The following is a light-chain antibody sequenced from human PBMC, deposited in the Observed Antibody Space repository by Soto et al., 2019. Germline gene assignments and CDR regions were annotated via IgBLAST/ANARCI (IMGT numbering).Light chain of an antibody. CDR2: NVS. J-gene: IGLJ1*01. V-gene: IGLV2-14*01. CDR3: TSYTSIDGLIYV. CDR1: NSDIGGYNF. Sequence: QSALTQPASVSGSPGQPITISCTGTNSDIGGYNFVSWYQQRPGEAPKLIIYNVSNRPSGIPNRFSGSKSGNTASLSISGLQAEDEADYYCTSYTSIDGLIYVFGTGTKVTVL.